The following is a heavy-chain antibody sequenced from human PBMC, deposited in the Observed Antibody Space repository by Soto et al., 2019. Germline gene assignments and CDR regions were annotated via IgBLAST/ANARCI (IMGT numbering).Heavy chain of an antibody. D-gene: IGHD3-22*01. Sequence: PGGSLRLSCAASGFTFSSYGMHWVRQAPGKGLEWVAVIWYDGSNKYYADSVKGRFTISRDNSKNTLYLQMNSLRAEDTAVYYCARVFPAIPGLLPLNDAFDIWGQGTMVTVSS. V-gene: IGHV3-33*01. J-gene: IGHJ3*02. CDR1: GFTFSSYG. CDR3: ARVFPAIPGLLPLNDAFDI. CDR2: IWYDGSNK.